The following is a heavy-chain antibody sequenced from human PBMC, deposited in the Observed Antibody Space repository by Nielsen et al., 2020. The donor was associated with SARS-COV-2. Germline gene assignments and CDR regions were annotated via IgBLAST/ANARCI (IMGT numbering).Heavy chain of an antibody. CDR1: GFTFSRSW. Sequence: GGSLRLSCAASGFTFSRSWMSWVRQAPGKGLAWVANIKQDGSEKYYVDSVKGRFTISRDNAKNSLYLQMNSLRAEDTAVYYCARGAGITGTQFDPWGQGTLVTVSS. CDR3: ARGAGITGTQFDP. D-gene: IGHD1/OR15-1a*01. J-gene: IGHJ5*02. CDR2: IKQDGSEK. V-gene: IGHV3-7*03.